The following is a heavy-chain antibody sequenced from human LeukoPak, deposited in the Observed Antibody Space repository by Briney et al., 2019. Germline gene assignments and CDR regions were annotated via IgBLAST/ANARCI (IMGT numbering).Heavy chain of an antibody. J-gene: IGHJ6*03. CDR3: ARHRAMGRGVIMPRAYFYYTDV. CDR1: GGSFSDFS. CDR2: INHSGST. Sequence: SETLSLTCAVYGGSFSDFSYNWIRQPPGKGLEWIGEINHSGSTNYNPSLKSRVTISVDTSKNQFSLKLSSVTASDTAVYYCARHRAMGRGVIMPRAYFYYTDVWGKGTTVTISS. D-gene: IGHD3-10*01. V-gene: IGHV4-34*01.